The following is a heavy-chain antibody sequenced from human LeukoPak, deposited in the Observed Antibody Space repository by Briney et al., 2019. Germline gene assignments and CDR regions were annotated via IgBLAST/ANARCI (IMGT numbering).Heavy chain of an antibody. CDR2: ISAYNGNT. Sequence: ASVKVSCKASGYTFTSYGISWVRQAPGQGLEWMGWISAYNGNTNYAQKLQGRVTMTTDTSTSTAYMELRSLRSDDTAVYYCARDRALIVVVPAAIKDVWGQGTTVTVSS. V-gene: IGHV1-18*01. CDR3: ARDRALIVVVPAAIKDV. D-gene: IGHD2-2*01. J-gene: IGHJ6*02. CDR1: GYTFTSYG.